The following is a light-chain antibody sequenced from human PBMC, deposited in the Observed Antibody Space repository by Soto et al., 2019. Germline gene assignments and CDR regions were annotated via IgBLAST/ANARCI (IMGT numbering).Light chain of an antibody. J-gene: IGLJ3*02. V-gene: IGLV1-40*01. Sequence: QPVLTQPPSVSGAPGQRVTISCTGSSSNMGASSDVHWYQQVPGTAPRLLIYGNNNRPSGVPDRFSGSKSGTSASLAITGLQAEDEADYYCQSYDGSLSGLVFGGGTQLTVL. CDR2: GNN. CDR1: SSNMGASSD. CDR3: QSYDGSLSGLV.